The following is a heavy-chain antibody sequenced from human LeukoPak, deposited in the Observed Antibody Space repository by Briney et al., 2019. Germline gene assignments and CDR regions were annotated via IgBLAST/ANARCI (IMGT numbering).Heavy chain of an antibody. CDR3: ARDRDGFGEYGTEGTWYNWFDP. CDR2: TYYRSKWYN. V-gene: IGHV6-1*01. J-gene: IGHJ5*02. Sequence: SQTLSLTCAISGDSVSSNSAAWNWIRQSPSRGLEWLGRTYYRSKWYNDYAVSVKSRITINPDTPKNQFSLQLNSVTPEDTAVYYCARDRDGFGEYGTEGTWYNWFDPWGQGTLVTVSS. D-gene: IGHD3-10*01. CDR1: GDSVSSNSAA.